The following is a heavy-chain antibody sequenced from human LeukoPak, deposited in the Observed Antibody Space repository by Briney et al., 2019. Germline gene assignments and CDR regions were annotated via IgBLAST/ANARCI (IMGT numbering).Heavy chain of an antibody. D-gene: IGHD1-1*01. J-gene: IGHJ5*02. CDR1: GYTFTGYY. CDR2: INPNSGGT. CDR3: ARAGNWNDGSCWFDP. V-gene: IGHV1-2*02. Sequence: ASVKVSCKASGYTFTGYYMHWVRQAPGQGLEWMGWINPNSGGTNYAQKFQGRVTMTRDTSISTAYLELSRLRSDDTAVYYCARAGNWNDGSCWFDPWGQGTLVTASS.